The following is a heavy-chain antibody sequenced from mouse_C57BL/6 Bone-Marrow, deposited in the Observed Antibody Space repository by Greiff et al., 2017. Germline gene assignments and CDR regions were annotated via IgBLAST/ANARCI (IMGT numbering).Heavy chain of an antibody. CDR2: INPGSGGT. V-gene: IGHV1-54*01. J-gene: IGHJ2*01. D-gene: IGHD1-1*01. CDR1: GYAFTNYL. CDR3: ARSRGYYGLDY. Sequence: QVQLQQSGAELVRPGTSVKVSCKASGYAFTNYLIEWVKQRPGQGLEWIGVINPGSGGTNYNEKFKGKATLTADKSSSTAYMQLSSLTSEDSAVYFCARSRGYYGLDYWGQGTTLTVSS.